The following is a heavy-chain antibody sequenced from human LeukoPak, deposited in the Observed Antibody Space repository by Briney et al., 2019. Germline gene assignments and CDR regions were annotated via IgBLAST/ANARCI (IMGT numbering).Heavy chain of an antibody. J-gene: IGHJ4*02. CDR2: IIPIFGTA. V-gene: IGHV1-69*13. CDR1: GYTFTNNA. CDR3: ELARATIY. Sequence: SVKVSCKTSGYTFTNNAISWVRQAPGQGLEWMGGIIPIFGTANYAQKFQGRVTITADESTSTAYMELSSLRSEDTAVYYCELARATIYWGQGTLVTVSS. D-gene: IGHD5-24*01.